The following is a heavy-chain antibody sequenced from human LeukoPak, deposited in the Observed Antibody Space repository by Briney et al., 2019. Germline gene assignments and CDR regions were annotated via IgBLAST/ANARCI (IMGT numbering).Heavy chain of an antibody. D-gene: IGHD1/OR15-1a*01. V-gene: IGHV4-39*07. CDR1: GGSISSSNYY. Sequence: SETLSLTCTVSGGSISSSNYYWGWIRQPPGKGLEWIGSFYNSGSTYYNPSLKSRVTISVDTSKTQFSLKLSSVTAADTAVYYCASAVEQGGAFDIWGQGTMVTVSS. J-gene: IGHJ3*02. CDR3: ASAVEQGGAFDI. CDR2: FYNSGST.